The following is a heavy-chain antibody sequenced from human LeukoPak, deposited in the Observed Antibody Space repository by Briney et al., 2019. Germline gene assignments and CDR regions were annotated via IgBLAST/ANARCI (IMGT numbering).Heavy chain of an antibody. Sequence: GGSLRLSCAASGFTFSSYGMHWVRQAPGKGPEWVAVIWYDGSNKYYADSVKGRFTISRDNSKNTLYLQMNSLRAEDTAVYYCAQLVVAGTAPDAFDIWGQGTMVTVSS. CDR3: AQLVVAGTAPDAFDI. CDR2: IWYDGSNK. V-gene: IGHV3-33*01. CDR1: GFTFSSYG. D-gene: IGHD6-19*01. J-gene: IGHJ3*02.